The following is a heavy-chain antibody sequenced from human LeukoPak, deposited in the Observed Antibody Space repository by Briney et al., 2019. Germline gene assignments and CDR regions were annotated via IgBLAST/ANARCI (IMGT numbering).Heavy chain of an antibody. CDR1: GFTFSSYA. CDR3: ARRPRGYSYGDY. D-gene: IGHD5-18*01. Sequence: GRSLRLSCAASGFTFSSYAMHWVRQAPGKGLEWVAVISYDGSNKYYADSVKGRFTISRDNSKNTLYLQMNSLRAEDTAVYYCARRPRGYSYGDYWGQGTLVTVSS. CDR2: ISYDGSNK. J-gene: IGHJ4*02. V-gene: IGHV3-30*04.